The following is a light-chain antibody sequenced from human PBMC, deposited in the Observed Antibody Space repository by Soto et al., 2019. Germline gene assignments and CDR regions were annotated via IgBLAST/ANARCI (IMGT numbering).Light chain of an antibody. CDR1: SSDVGAYNY. J-gene: IGLJ1*01. V-gene: IGLV2-8*01. CDR2: EVS. Sequence: QSVLTQPPSASGSPGQSVTISCTGTSSDVGAYNYVSWYQQHPGKAPKLMIYEVSKRPSGVPDRFSGSKSGNTASLTVSGLQAEDEADYYCSSYAASNNFVFGNGTKVTVL. CDR3: SSYAASNNFV.